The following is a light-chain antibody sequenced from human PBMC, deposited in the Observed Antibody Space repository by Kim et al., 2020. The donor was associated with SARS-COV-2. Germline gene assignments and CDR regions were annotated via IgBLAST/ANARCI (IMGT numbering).Light chain of an antibody. CDR1: SSDVGGYNY. Sequence: QSALTQPASVSGSPGQSITISCTGTSSDVGGYNYVSWYQQHPGKAPKLMIYDVSKRPSGVSNRFSGSKSGNTASLTISGLQAEDEADYYCCSYTGSSTLVFGGGTQLTVL. CDR3: CSYTGSSTLV. J-gene: IGLJ2*01. V-gene: IGLV2-14*01. CDR2: DVS.